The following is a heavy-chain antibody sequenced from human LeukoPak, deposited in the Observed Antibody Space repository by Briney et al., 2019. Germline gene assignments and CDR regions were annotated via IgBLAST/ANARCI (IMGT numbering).Heavy chain of an antibody. J-gene: IGHJ4*02. D-gene: IGHD3-3*01. CDR1: GDSVSSNML. Sequence: SQTLSLTCAISGDSVSSNMLWNWIRQSPSRGLEWLGRTYYRSKWYNDYAVSVKSRITINPDTSKNQISLQLNSVTPEDTAVYYCARDYENYFDYWGQGTLVTVSS. CDR3: ARDYENYFDY. V-gene: IGHV6-1*01. CDR2: TYYRSKWYN.